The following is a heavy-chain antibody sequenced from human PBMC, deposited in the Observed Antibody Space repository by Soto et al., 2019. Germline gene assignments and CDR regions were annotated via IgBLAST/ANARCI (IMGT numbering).Heavy chain of an antibody. V-gene: IGHV1-69*01. J-gene: IGHJ3*02. CDR3: AREKDAFDI. CDR1: GGTFDSYA. CDR2: IIPMFGAV. Sequence: QVQLVQSGAEVKKPGSSVKVSCTASGGTFDSYALSWVRQAPGQGLEWVGGIIPMFGAVHYAQTFHARVMITADASTNTAYLELSSLTSEDTAGYYCAREKDAFDIWGQGTRISVSS.